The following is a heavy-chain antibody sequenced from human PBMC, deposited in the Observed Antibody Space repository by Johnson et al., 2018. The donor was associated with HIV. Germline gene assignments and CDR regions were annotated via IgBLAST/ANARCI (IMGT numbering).Heavy chain of an antibody. V-gene: IGHV3-30*03. CDR3: SRNSPRGYSGYDAFDI. CDR1: GFTFSSYG. D-gene: IGHD5-12*01. CDR2: ISYDGRNK. J-gene: IGHJ3*02. Sequence: VQLVESGGGVVQPGRSLRLSCAASGFTFSSYGMHWVRQAPGKGLEWVAVISYDGRNKYYADSVKGRFTISRDNAKNSLYLQMNILRAEDTAVYYCSRNSPRGYSGYDAFDIWGQGTMVTVSS.